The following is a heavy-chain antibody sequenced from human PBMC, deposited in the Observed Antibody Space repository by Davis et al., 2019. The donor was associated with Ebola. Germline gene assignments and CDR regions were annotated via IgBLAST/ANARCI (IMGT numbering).Heavy chain of an antibody. CDR2: IYYSGST. CDR1: GGSISSSSYY. J-gene: IGHJ2*01. V-gene: IGHV4-61*01. CDR3: ARRTYYYDYGDYGGWYFDL. D-gene: IGHD4-17*01. Sequence: SETLSLTCTVSGGSISSSSYYWSWIRQPPGKGLEWIGYIYYSGSTNYNPSLKSRVTISVDTSKNQFSLKLSSVTAADTAVYYCARRTYYYDYGDYGGWYFDLWGRGTLVTVSS.